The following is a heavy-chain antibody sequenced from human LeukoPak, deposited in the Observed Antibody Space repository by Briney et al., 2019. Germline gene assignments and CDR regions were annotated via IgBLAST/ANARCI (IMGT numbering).Heavy chain of an antibody. Sequence: GGSLRLSCAASGFTLSTCGMHWVRQAPGKGLEWVAMISHDGNSKQYADFAKGRFTVSRDNSKNTLYLQMDSLRADDTAVYYCAKDSSTWGNRYFDYWGQGTLVTVSS. CDR1: GFTLSTCG. CDR2: ISHDGNSK. D-gene: IGHD2-2*01. CDR3: AKDSSTWGNRYFDY. V-gene: IGHV3-30*18. J-gene: IGHJ4*02.